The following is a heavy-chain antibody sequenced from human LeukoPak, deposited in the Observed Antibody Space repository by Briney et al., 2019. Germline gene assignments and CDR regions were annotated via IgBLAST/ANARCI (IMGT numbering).Heavy chain of an antibody. D-gene: IGHD3-22*01. CDR1: GYTFRDFG. J-gene: IGHJ5*02. CDR3: ARATTPMYYYDSSGP. CDR2: ITTYNGNT. V-gene: IGHV1-18*01. Sequence: AASVKVSCKVSGYTFRDFGISWVRQAPGQGLEWMGWITTYNGNTNYIQKLQGRVTMTTDTSTSTAYMELSSPRSEDTAVYYCARATTPMYYYDSSGPWGQGTLVTVSS.